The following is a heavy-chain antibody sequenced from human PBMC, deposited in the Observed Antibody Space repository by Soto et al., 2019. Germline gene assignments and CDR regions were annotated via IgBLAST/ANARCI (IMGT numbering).Heavy chain of an antibody. V-gene: IGHV4-59*01. Sequence: PSETLFLTCTVSGGSISTYYWSWIRQPPGKGLEWIGYVYYTGTTNYNPSLESRVTISVDTSKNQFSLKLSSVTAADTAVYYCARATYYYDRSGYLYNFDYWGQGTLVTVS. D-gene: IGHD3-22*01. J-gene: IGHJ4*02. CDR1: GGSISTYY. CDR2: VYYTGTT. CDR3: ARATYYYDRSGYLYNFDY.